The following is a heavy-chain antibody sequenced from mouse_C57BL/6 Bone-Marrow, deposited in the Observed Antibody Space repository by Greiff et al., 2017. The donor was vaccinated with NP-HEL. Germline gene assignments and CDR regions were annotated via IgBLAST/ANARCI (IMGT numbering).Heavy chain of an antibody. CDR1: GYSITSGYY. D-gene: IGHD1-1*01. CDR2: ISYDGSN. CDR3: ARERELRRAMDY. V-gene: IGHV3-6*01. J-gene: IGHJ4*01. Sequence: EVKLQESGPGLVKPSQSLSLTCSVTGYSITSGYYWNWIRQFPGNKLEWMGYISYDGSNNYNPSLKNRISITRDTSKNQFFLKLNSVTTEDTATYYCARERELRRAMDYWGQGTSVTVSS.